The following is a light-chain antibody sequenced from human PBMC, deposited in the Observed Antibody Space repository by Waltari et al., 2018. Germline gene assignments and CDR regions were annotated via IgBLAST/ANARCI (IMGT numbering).Light chain of an antibody. CDR3: ATWDDSLSAWV. Sequence: QSVLTLPPSASVTPAQRVTVPCSATSSNIGSTYVACYQQLPGTAPRLLIYRNNQRPAGVPDRFSGSKSGTSASLAISGLRSEDEADYYCATWDDSLSAWVFGGGTKLTVL. CDR2: RNN. J-gene: IGLJ3*02. V-gene: IGLV1-47*01. CDR1: SSNIGSTY.